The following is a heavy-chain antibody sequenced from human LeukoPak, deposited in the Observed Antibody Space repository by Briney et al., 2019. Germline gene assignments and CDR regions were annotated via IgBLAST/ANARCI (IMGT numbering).Heavy chain of an antibody. D-gene: IGHD3-22*01. Sequence: SVKVSCKASGFTFTSSAMQWVRQARGQRLEWIGWIVVDSGNTNYAQKFQERVTTTRDMSTSTAYMELSSLRSEDTAVYYCAAVQYYYDSSGYYFPPDYWGQGTLVTVSS. CDR2: IVVDSGNT. J-gene: IGHJ4*02. V-gene: IGHV1-58*02. CDR1: GFTFTSSA. CDR3: AAVQYYYDSSGYYFPPDY.